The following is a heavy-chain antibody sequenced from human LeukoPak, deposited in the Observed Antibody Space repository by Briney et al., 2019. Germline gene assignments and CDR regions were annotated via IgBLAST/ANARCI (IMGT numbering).Heavy chain of an antibody. V-gene: IGHV3-30*02. Sequence: PGGSLRLSCAASGFTFSSYGMHWVRQAPGKGLEWVAFIRYDGSNKYYADPVKGRFTISRDNSKNTLYLQMNSLRAEDTAVYYCAKGGGQGYCSSTSCPIDYWGQGTLVTVSS. J-gene: IGHJ4*02. CDR2: IRYDGSNK. D-gene: IGHD2-2*01. CDR3: AKGGGQGYCSSTSCPIDY. CDR1: GFTFSSYG.